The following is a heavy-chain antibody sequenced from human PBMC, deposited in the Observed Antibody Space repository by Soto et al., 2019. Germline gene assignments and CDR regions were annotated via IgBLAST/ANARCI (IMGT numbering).Heavy chain of an antibody. CDR3: ARDPLLYSSGWYTGRFDY. D-gene: IGHD6-19*01. Sequence: ESVGGVVQPGRSLRLSCAASGFTFSSYAMHWVRQAPGKGLEWVAVISYDGSNKYYADSVKGRFTISRDNSKNTLYLQMNSLRAEDTAVYYCARDPLLYSSGWYTGRFDYWGQGTLVTVSS. J-gene: IGHJ4*02. V-gene: IGHV3-30-3*01. CDR2: ISYDGSNK. CDR1: GFTFSSYA.